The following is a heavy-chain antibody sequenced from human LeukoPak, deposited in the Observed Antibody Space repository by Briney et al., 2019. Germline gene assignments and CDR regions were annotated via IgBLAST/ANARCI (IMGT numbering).Heavy chain of an antibody. D-gene: IGHD2-15*01. CDR3: ARGRYCSGGSCYTVYGCYYYYYMDV. J-gene: IGHJ6*03. CDR2: MNPNSGNT. V-gene: IGHV1-8*01. Sequence: GASVKVSCKASGYTFTSYDINWVRQATGQGLEWMGWMNPNSGNTGYAQKFQGRVTMTRNTSISTAYMELSSLRSEDTAVYYCARGRYCSGGSCYTVYGCYYYYYMDVWGKGTTVTVSS. CDR1: GYTFTSYD.